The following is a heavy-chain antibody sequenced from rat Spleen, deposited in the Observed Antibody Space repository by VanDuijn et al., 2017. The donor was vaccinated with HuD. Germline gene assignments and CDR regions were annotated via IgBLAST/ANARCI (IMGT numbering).Heavy chain of an antibody. CDR3: STGLCPRAAIFAY. V-gene: IGHV5-29*01. CDR1: GFTSSSFP. J-gene: IGHJ3*01. D-gene: IGHD1-2*01. Sequence: EVQLVDSGGGLVQPGRSLKLSCAASGFTSSSFPMAWVRQAPTKGLEWVATLSFDGGRNFYRDYVKGRFTIPRDNAKTSLYLQMDSLRSGDTATYYCSTGLCPRAAIFAYWGQGTLVTVSS. CDR2: LSFDGGRN.